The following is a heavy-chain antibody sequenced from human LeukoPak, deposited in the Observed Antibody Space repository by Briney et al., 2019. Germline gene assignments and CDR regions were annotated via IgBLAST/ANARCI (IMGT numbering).Heavy chain of an antibody. V-gene: IGHV4-34*01. CDR3: VRDPDY. CDR1: GGSFSGYY. CDR2: IHHSGST. Sequence: SEPLSLICAVYGGSFSGYYWSWLRQPPGKGLEWFGEIHHSGSTKYNPSLKSRVTTSVDTSKNQYTLKLSSVTAADTAVYYCVRDPDYWGQGTLVTVSS. J-gene: IGHJ4*02.